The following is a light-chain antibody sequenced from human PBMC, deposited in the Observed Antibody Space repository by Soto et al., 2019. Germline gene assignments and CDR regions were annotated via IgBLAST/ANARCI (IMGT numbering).Light chain of an antibody. Sequence: QSALTQPPSVSGSPGQSVTISCTGTSSDIASYNRVSWYQRPPGTGPKLVISEVSNRPSGVPDRFSGSKSGNTASLTISGLQAEDEAEYFCILYTTASTYVFGTGTKLTVL. J-gene: IGLJ1*01. V-gene: IGLV2-18*01. CDR3: ILYTTASTYV. CDR2: EVS. CDR1: SSDIASYNR.